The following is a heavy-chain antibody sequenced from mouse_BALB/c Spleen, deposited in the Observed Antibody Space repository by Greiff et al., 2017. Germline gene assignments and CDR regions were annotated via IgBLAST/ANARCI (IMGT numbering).Heavy chain of an antibody. Sequence: VQLKESGPELVKPGASVKISCKASGYTFTDYNMDWVKQSHGKSLEWIGDINPNNGGTIYNQKFKGKATLTVDKSSSTAYMELRSLTSEDTAVYYCARGGDYGSAWFAYWGQGTLVTVSA. J-gene: IGHJ3*01. V-gene: IGHV1-18*01. D-gene: IGHD1-1*01. CDR3: ARGGDYGSAWFAY. CDR2: INPNNGGT. CDR1: GYTFTDYN.